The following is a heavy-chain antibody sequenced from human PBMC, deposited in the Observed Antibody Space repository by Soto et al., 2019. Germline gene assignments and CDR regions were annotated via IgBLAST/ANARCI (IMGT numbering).Heavy chain of an antibody. CDR3: ARDVDTSGHYTRFDP. V-gene: IGHV3-33*01. CDR2: IWFDGVRK. Sequence: PGGSLRLSCATFGFTLTNYGIHWVRQAPGKGLEWVAVIWFDGVRKYYADSVKGRFTISRDTSNNMLYLQMTSLGVEDTAIYYCARDVDTSGHYTRFDPWGQGTQVTVSS. J-gene: IGHJ5*02. CDR1: GFTLTNYG. D-gene: IGHD3-22*01.